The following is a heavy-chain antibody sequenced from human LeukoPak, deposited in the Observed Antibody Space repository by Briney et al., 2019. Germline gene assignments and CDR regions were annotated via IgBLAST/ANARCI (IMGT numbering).Heavy chain of an antibody. CDR2: IYYSGST. J-gene: IGHJ4*02. V-gene: IGHV4-59*01. CDR1: GGSISSYY. D-gene: IGHD3-16*02. CDR3: ARFPDRRGFDDFEY. Sequence: PSETLSLTCTVSGGSISSYYWSWIRQPPGKGLEWIGYIYYSGSTNYNPSLKSRVTISVDTSKNQFSQKLSSVTAADTAVYYCARFPDRRGFDDFEYWGQGTLVTVSS.